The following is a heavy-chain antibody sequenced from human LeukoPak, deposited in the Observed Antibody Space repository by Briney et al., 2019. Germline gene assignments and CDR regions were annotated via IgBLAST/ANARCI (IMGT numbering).Heavy chain of an antibody. D-gene: IGHD4/OR15-4a*01. CDR2: ILPDDIET. CDR1: GNIFTNYW. CDR3: ARQPIDYGRDY. J-gene: IGHJ4*02. Sequence: GESLKIYCEASGNIFTNYWISWVRQMPGTGLEWMGIILPDDIETRYSPSFQGQVTMSVDKSTRTAYLQWSTLKASDGGIYYCARQPIDYGRDYWGQGTQVTVSS. V-gene: IGHV5-51*01.